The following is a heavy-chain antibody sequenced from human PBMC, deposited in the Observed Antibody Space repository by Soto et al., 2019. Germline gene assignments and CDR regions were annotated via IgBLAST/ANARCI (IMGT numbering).Heavy chain of an antibody. D-gene: IGHD2-15*01. CDR1: GFTFSSYA. Sequence: QVQLVESGGGVVQPGRSLRLSCAASGFTFSSYAMHWVRQAPGKGLEWVAVISYDGSNKYYADSVKGRFTISRDNSKNTLYLQMNSLRAEDTAVYYCARDGSDIVVVVAATLEYYYGMDVWGQGTTVTVSS. CDR2: ISYDGSNK. J-gene: IGHJ6*02. V-gene: IGHV3-30-3*01. CDR3: ARDGSDIVVVVAATLEYYYGMDV.